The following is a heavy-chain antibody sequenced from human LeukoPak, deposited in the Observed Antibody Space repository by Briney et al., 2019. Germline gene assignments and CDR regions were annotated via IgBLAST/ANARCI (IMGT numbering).Heavy chain of an antibody. D-gene: IGHD2-2*01. CDR3: ARDRMKKLGYCSSTSCYGMDV. CDR1: GGTFSSYA. Sequence: SVKVSCMASGGTFSSYAISWVRQAPGQGLEWMGGIIPIFGTANYAQKFQGRVTITADESTSTAYMELSSLRSEDTAVYYCARDRMKKLGYCSSTSCYGMDVWGKGTTVTVSS. V-gene: IGHV1-69*13. J-gene: IGHJ6*04. CDR2: IIPIFGTA.